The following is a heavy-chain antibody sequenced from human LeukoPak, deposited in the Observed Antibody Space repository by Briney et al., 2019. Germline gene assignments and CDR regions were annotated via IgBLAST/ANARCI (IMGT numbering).Heavy chain of an antibody. V-gene: IGHV1-69*06. Sequence: GASVKVSCKASGGTFSSYAISWLRQAPGQGLVWMGGITPMFGTANYAQIFQGRLTITADKSTNTASMELSSLRSDDTAVYYCTRQSGDAEYFDSWGQGTLVTVSS. J-gene: IGHJ4*02. D-gene: IGHD4-17*01. CDR1: GGTFSSYA. CDR3: TRQSGDAEYFDS. CDR2: ITPMFGTA.